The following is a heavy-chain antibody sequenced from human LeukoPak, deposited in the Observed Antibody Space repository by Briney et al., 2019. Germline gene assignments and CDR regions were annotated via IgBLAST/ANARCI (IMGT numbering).Heavy chain of an antibody. J-gene: IGHJ4*02. CDR2: ISYDGSNK. CDR1: RFTFSSYA. V-gene: IGHV3-30*18. Sequence: GGSLRLSCAASRFTFSSYAMSWVRQAPGKGLEWVAVISYDGSNKYYADSVKGRFTISRDNSKNTLYLQMNSLRAEDTAVYYCAKVNLTLTYYFDYWGQGTLVTVSS. CDR3: AKVNLTLTYYFDY. D-gene: IGHD1-14*01.